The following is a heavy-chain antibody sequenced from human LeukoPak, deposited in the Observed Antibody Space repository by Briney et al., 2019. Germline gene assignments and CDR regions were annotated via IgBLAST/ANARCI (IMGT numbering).Heavy chain of an antibody. Sequence: SETLSLTCTVSGGSISSDDYYWSWIRQPPGKGLEWIGYIYYSGITYYNPSLKGRVTVSVDTSNNQFSLRLSSVTAADTAVYYCARGTYDWNYASTFDIWGQGTMVTVSS. CDR3: ARGTYDWNYASTFDI. V-gene: IGHV4-30-4*01. J-gene: IGHJ3*02. CDR2: IYYSGIT. D-gene: IGHD1-7*01. CDR1: GGSISSDDYY.